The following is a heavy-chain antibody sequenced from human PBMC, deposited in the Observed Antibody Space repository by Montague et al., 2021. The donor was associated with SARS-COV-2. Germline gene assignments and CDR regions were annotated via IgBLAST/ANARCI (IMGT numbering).Heavy chain of an antibody. CDR1: GYSISSGYH. Sequence: SETLSLTCTVSGYSISSGYHWGWIRQSPGKGLEWIGSIYHSGSTYYNPSLKSRVTISVDTSKNQFSLKLLSSVTAADTAVYYCARDRRRWLQLNNWFDPWGQGTLVTVSS. CDR2: IYHSGST. CDR3: ARDRRRWLQLNNWFDP. J-gene: IGHJ5*02. D-gene: IGHD5-24*01. V-gene: IGHV4-38-2*02.